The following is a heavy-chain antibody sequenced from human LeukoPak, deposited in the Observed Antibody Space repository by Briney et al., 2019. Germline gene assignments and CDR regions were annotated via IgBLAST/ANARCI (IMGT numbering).Heavy chain of an antibody. D-gene: IGHD6-6*01. J-gene: IGHJ4*02. Sequence: PGGSLRLSCTASGFTFGDYAMSWVRQAPGKGLEWVGFIRSKVYGGTTEYAVSVKGRFTISRDDSKSIAYLQMNSVKTEDTAVYYCTRVHSSSGGYWGQGTLVTVSS. CDR3: TRVHSSSGGY. CDR2: IRSKVYGGTT. CDR1: GFTFGDYA. V-gene: IGHV3-49*04.